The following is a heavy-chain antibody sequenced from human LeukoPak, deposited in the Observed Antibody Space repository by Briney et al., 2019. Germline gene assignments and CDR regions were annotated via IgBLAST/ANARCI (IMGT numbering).Heavy chain of an antibody. CDR2: ISGDWGST. V-gene: IGHV3-43*02. Sequence: GGSLRLSCAASGFTLDDYAMHWVRQAPGKGLEWVSLISGDWGSTYYAHSVKGRFTISRYNSKNSLYLQMNSLRTEDTALYYCAKDIYGSGSYLNYYYYYGMDVWGQGTTVTVSS. D-gene: IGHD3-10*01. CDR1: GFTLDDYA. J-gene: IGHJ6*02. CDR3: AKDIYGSGSYLNYYYYYGMDV.